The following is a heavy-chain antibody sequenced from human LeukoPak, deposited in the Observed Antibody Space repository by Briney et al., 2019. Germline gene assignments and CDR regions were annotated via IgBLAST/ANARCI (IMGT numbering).Heavy chain of an antibody. Sequence: PGGSLRLSCAASGFTFSSYSMNWVRQAPGKGLEWVSSISSSSSYIYYADSVKGRFTISRDNAKNSLYLQMNSLRAEDTAVYYCARARVYCSSTSCYAGFPDYWGQGTLVTVSS. CDR2: ISSSSSYI. V-gene: IGHV3-21*01. CDR3: ARARVYCSSTSCYAGFPDY. D-gene: IGHD2-2*01. CDR1: GFTFSSYS. J-gene: IGHJ4*02.